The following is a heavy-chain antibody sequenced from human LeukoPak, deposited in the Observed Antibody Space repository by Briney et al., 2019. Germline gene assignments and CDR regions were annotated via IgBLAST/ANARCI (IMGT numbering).Heavy chain of an antibody. CDR3: ARDYYDSSGYYPAGNGMDV. Sequence: SGTLSLTCALSGGSISSSNWWSWVRQPPGKGLEWIGQIYHSGSTNYNPSPKSRLTISVDKSKNQFSLKLSSVTAADTAVYYCARDYYDSSGYYPAGNGMDVWGQGTTVTVSS. CDR1: GGSISSSNW. V-gene: IGHV4-4*02. D-gene: IGHD3-22*01. CDR2: IYHSGST. J-gene: IGHJ6*02.